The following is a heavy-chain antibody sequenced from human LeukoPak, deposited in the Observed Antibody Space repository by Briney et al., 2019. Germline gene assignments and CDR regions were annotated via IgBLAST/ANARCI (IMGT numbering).Heavy chain of an antibody. CDR3: ASAHRSATYWYFDL. V-gene: IGHV1-18*01. CDR2: ISAYNGNT. CDR1: GYTFTSYG. J-gene: IGHJ2*01. D-gene: IGHD1-14*01. Sequence: ASVKVSCKASGYTFTSYGISWVRQAPGQGLEWMGWISAYNGNTNYAQKLQGRVTMTTDTSTSTAYMELRSLRSDDTAVYYCASAHRSATYWYFDLWGRGTLVTVSS.